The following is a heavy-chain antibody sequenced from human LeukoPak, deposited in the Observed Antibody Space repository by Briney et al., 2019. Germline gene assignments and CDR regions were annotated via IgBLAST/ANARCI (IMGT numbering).Heavy chain of an antibody. J-gene: IGHJ4*02. CDR1: GFTFSSYA. V-gene: IGHV3-30*04. CDR2: ISYDGSNK. Sequence: PGGSLRLSCAASGFTFSSYAMHWVRQAPGKGLEWVAVISYDGSNKYYADSVKGRFTISRDNSKNTLYLQMNSLRAEDTAVYYCAREGGTTWGEFDYWGQGTLVTVSS. D-gene: IGHD1-1*01. CDR3: AREGGTTWGEFDY.